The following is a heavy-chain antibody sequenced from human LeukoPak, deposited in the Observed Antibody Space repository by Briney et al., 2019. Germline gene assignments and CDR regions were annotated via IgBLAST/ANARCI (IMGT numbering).Heavy chain of an antibody. D-gene: IGHD4-17*01. Sequence: ASVKVSCKSSGYTVTGYYMHWVRQAPGQGFEWMGRIDSYSGGTNYAQNFQGRVTMTRDTSISTVYMELISLRSDDTAVYYCAREMNYDDYRTSDYWGQGTLVTVSS. V-gene: IGHV1-2*02. CDR2: IDSYSGGT. CDR1: GYTVTGYY. CDR3: AREMNYDDYRTSDY. J-gene: IGHJ4*02.